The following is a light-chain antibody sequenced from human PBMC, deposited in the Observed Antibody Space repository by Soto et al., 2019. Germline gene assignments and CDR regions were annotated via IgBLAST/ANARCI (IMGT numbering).Light chain of an antibody. CDR1: QSVSSN. Sequence: EIVMTQSPATLSVSPGERATLSCRASQSVSSNLAWYQQKPGQAPRLLIYGASTRATGITARFSGSGSGTEFTLTISSLQSDDFGVYYCQQYNNWPPYTFGQGTKLEIK. CDR2: GAS. J-gene: IGKJ2*01. CDR3: QQYNNWPPYT. V-gene: IGKV3-15*01.